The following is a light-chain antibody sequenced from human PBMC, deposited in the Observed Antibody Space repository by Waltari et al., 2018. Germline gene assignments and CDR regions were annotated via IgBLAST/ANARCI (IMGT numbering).Light chain of an antibody. V-gene: IGKV3-11*01. J-gene: IGKJ1*01. Sequence: EIVLTQSPATLSLSPGERATLSCRSSQIVSSYLSWYQQKVGQAPSLLIYDASNRATGIPARFSGSWSGTDFTFTIISLEPEDFAVYYCLQRSSWPWTFGQGTKVEIK. CDR3: LQRSSWPWT. CDR2: DAS. CDR1: QIVSSY.